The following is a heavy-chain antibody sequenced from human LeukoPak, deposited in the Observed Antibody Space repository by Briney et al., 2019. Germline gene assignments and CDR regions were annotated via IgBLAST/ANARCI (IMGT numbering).Heavy chain of an antibody. Sequence: GGSLRLSCTASGFTFGDYAMSWFRQAPGKGLEWVGFIRSKAYGGTTEYVASVKGRFTISRDDSKSIAYLQMNSLKTEDTAVYYCTRMYSSAWFDPWGQGTLVTVSS. CDR1: GFTFGDYA. CDR3: TRMYSSAWFDP. CDR2: IRSKAYGGTT. J-gene: IGHJ5*02. V-gene: IGHV3-49*03. D-gene: IGHD6-19*01.